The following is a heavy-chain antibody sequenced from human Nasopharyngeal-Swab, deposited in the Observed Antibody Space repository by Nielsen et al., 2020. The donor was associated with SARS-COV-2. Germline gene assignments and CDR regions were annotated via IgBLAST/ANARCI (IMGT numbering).Heavy chain of an antibody. CDR3: ARDKYGGPTVD. CDR1: GFIVSSSY. CDR2: IYTDGRT. J-gene: IGHJ4*02. D-gene: IGHD4-17*01. V-gene: IGHV3-53*04. Sequence: GESLKISCAASGFIVSSSYMSWVRQARGKGLKWVSVIYTDGRTFYADSVKGRFTISSLNSENTLYLQMDSLRVEDTAVYYCARDKYGGPTVDWGQGTLVTVSS.